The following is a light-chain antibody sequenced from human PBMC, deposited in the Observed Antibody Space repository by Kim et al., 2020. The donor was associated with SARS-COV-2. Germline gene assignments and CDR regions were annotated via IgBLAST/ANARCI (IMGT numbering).Light chain of an antibody. V-gene: IGLV1-44*01. CDR1: NSNIGSNT. CDR2: SDY. Sequence: GQKVTISCSGSNSNIGSNTVNWYQQLPGTAPKLLIHSDYKRPSGVPDRFSGSKSGTSASLAISGLQSEDEADYYCSSLDDSLNGRVFGGGTKLTVL. J-gene: IGLJ3*02. CDR3: SSLDDSLNGRV.